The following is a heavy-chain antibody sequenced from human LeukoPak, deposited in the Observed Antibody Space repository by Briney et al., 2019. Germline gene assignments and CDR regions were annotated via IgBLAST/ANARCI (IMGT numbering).Heavy chain of an antibody. CDR2: ISGSGSYI. CDR3: ARDTHSGYFDY. J-gene: IGHJ4*02. D-gene: IGHD6-19*01. CDR1: SFTYSSYS. Sequence: GGSLRLSCAASSFTYSSYSMNWVRQAPGKGLEWVSSISGSGSYIYYADSVKGRFTISRDNAKNSLYLQMNSLRAEDTAVYYCARDTHSGYFDYWGQGTLVTVSS. V-gene: IGHV3-21*01.